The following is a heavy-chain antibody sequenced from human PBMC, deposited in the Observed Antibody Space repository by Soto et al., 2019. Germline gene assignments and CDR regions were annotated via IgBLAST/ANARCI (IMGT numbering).Heavy chain of an antibody. J-gene: IGHJ6*02. CDR1: GGTFSSYA. Sequence: SVKVSCKASGGTFSSYAISWVRQAPGQGLEWMGGIIPTFGTANYAQKFQGRVTITADESTSTAYMELSSLRSEDTAVYYCARCPHYYYYYGMDVWGQGNTVTVSS. CDR2: IIPTFGTA. V-gene: IGHV1-69*13. CDR3: ARCPHYYYYYGMDV.